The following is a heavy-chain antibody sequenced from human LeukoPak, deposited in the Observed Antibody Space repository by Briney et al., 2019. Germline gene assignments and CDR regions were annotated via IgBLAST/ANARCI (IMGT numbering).Heavy chain of an antibody. CDR1: GVSISTYY. D-gene: IGHD6-13*01. V-gene: IGHV4-59*08. CDR3: ARGKRGSRWYCNWFDP. Sequence: MPSETLSLTCTVSGVSISTYYWSWIRQPPGKGLEWIGYIYSSGTTNYNPSLKSRVTISVDTSKNQFSLKLSSVTAADTAVYYCARGKRGSRWYCNWFDPWGQGTLVSVSS. J-gene: IGHJ5*02. CDR2: IYSSGTT.